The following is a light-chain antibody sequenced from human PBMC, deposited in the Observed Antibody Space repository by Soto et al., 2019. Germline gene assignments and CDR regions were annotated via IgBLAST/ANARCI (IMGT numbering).Light chain of an antibody. CDR3: QHYNRWPLT. Sequence: EIVLTQSPATLSLSPGERATLSCRASESVSSYLVWYQQKPGQAPRLLIYGASTRAAGIPASFSGSASGTEFTLTISSLQSEDFGIYYCQHYNRWPLTFGGGTKVEIK. J-gene: IGKJ4*01. CDR2: GAS. V-gene: IGKV3-15*01. CDR1: ESVSSY.